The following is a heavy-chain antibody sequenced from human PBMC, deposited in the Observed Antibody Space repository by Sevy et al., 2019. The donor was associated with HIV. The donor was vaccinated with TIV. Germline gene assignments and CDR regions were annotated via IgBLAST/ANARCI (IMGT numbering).Heavy chain of an antibody. J-gene: IGHJ6*02. CDR3: AKQAYRGGDCYRANGMDV. Sequence: GGSLRLSCAASGFTFSSYGMHWVRQAPGKGLEWVAFIRYDGSNKYYADSVKGRFTISRDNSKNTLYLQMNSLRAEDTAVYYCAKQAYRGGDCYRANGMDVWGQGTTVTVSS. CDR2: IRYDGSNK. V-gene: IGHV3-30*02. D-gene: IGHD2-21*01. CDR1: GFTFSSYG.